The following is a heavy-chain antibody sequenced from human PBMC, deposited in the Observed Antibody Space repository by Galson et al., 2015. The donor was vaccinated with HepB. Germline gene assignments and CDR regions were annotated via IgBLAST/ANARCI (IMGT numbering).Heavy chain of an antibody. V-gene: IGHV5-10-1*01. CDR2: INPSDSYT. J-gene: IGHJ4*02. D-gene: IGHD3-22*01. CDR3: ARQYSSGFYY. Sequence: QSGAEVKKPGESLRISCKGSGYTFTSYWIYWVRQMPGKGLEWMGRINPSDSYTNYSPSFQGHVTISADKSISTAYLQWSSLKASATAIYYCARQYSSGFYYWGQGTLVTVSS. CDR1: GYTFTSYW.